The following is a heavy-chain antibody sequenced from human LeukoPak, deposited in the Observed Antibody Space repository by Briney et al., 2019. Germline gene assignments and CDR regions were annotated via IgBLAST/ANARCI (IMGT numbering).Heavy chain of an antibody. CDR3: ASRVPTMIDAFDI. Sequence: NPGGSLRLSCAASGFTFSSYSMNWVRQAPGKGLEWVSSISSSSSYIYYADSVKGRFTISRDNAKNSLYLQMNSLRAEDTAVYYCASRVPTMIDAFDIWGQGTMVTVSS. V-gene: IGHV3-21*01. CDR1: GFTFSSYS. J-gene: IGHJ3*02. CDR2: ISSSSSYI. D-gene: IGHD3-22*01.